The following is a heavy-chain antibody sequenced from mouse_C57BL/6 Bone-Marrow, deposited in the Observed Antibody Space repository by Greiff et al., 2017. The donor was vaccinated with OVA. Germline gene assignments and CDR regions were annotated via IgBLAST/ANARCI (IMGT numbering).Heavy chain of an antibody. J-gene: IGHJ1*03. Sequence: QVQLQQSGAELARPGASVRLSCKASGYTFTSYGISWVKQRTGQGLEWIGEIYPRSGNTYYNEKFKGKATLTADKSSSTAYMELRSLTSEDSAVYFCAEGNFHGYFDVWGTGTTVTVSS. V-gene: IGHV1-81*01. CDR1: GYTFTSYG. CDR2: IYPRSGNT. D-gene: IGHD2-1*01. CDR3: AEGNFHGYFDV.